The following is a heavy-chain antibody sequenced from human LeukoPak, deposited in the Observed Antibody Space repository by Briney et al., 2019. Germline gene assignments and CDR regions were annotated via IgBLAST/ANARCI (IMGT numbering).Heavy chain of an antibody. V-gene: IGHV3-74*01. J-gene: IGHJ4*02. Sequence: GGSLRLSCAASGFTFSSYWMHWVRQAPGKGLVWVSRISADGINAHYADSVKGRFTISRDNAENTLYLQVNSLRAEDTALYYCARTNYYFDNWGQGSLVTVSS. CDR2: ISADGINA. D-gene: IGHD1-1*01. CDR1: GFTFSSYW. CDR3: ARTNYYFDN.